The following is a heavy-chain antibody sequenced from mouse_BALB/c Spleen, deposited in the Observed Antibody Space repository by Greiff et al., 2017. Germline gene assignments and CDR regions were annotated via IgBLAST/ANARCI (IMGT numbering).Heavy chain of an antibody. V-gene: IGHV2-6-7*01. Sequence: VQRVESGPGLVAPSQSLSITCTVSGFSLTGYGVNWVRQPPGKGLEWLGMIWGDGSTDYNSALKSRLSISKDNSKSQVFLKMNSLQTDDTARYYCARRWLLPGDYAMDYWGQGTSVTVSS. CDR3: ARRWLLPGDYAMDY. J-gene: IGHJ4*01. D-gene: IGHD2-3*01. CDR1: GFSLTGYG. CDR2: IWGDGST.